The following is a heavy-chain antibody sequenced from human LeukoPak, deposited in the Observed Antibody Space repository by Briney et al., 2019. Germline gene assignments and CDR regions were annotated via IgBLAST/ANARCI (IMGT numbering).Heavy chain of an antibody. CDR1: GYTFTGYY. CDR2: INPNSGGT. Sequence: ASVKVSCKASGYTFTGYYMHWVRQAPGQGLEWMGWINPNSGGTNYAQKFQGWVTMTRDTSISTAYMELSRLRSDDTAVYCCARGIYDSSGYYYFGYWGQGTLVTVSS. D-gene: IGHD3-22*01. V-gene: IGHV1-2*04. J-gene: IGHJ4*02. CDR3: ARGIYDSSGYYYFGY.